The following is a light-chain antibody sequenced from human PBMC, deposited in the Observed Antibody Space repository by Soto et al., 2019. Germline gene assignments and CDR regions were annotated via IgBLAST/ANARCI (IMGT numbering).Light chain of an antibody. CDR2: DAS. V-gene: IGKV3D-20*02. CDR1: QSVSSSY. Sequence: ERVMTQSPATLSASPGESCALSCRASQSVSSSYLAWYQQKPGQAPRLLIYDASKRATGIPARFSGSGSGTDFTLTISSLEPEDFAVYYCQQRSNWSITFGQGTRLEIK. CDR3: QQRSNWSIT. J-gene: IGKJ5*01.